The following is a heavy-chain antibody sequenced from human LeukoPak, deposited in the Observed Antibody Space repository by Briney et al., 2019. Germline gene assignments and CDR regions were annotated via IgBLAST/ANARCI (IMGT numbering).Heavy chain of an antibody. CDR3: AKDRDSGSYRGTFDY. V-gene: IGHV3-30*18. J-gene: IGHJ4*02. CDR2: ISYDGSNK. D-gene: IGHD1-26*01. Sequence: GGSLRLSCAASGFTFSSYGMHWVRQAPGKGLEWVAVISYDGSNKYYPDSVKGRFTISRDNSKNTLYLQMNSLRAEDTAVYYCAKDRDSGSYRGTFDYWGQGTLVTVSS. CDR1: GFTFSSYG.